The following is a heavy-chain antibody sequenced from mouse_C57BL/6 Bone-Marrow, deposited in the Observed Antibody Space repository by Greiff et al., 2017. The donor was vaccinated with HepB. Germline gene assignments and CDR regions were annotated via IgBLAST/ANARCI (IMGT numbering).Heavy chain of an antibody. J-gene: IGHJ2*01. Sequence: VQLQESGAELARPGASVKLSCKASGYTFTSYGISWVKQRTGQGLEWIGEIYPRSGNTYYNEKFKGKATLTADKSSSTAYMELRSLTSEDSAVYFCARSYYGNYLYYFDYWGQGTTLTVSS. CDR3: ARSYYGNYLYYFDY. D-gene: IGHD2-10*01. CDR2: IYPRSGNT. V-gene: IGHV1-81*01. CDR1: GYTFTSYG.